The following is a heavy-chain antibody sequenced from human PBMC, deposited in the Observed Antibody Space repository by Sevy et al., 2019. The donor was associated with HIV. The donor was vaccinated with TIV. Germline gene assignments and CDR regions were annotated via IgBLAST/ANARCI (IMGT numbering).Heavy chain of an antibody. CDR1: GFTFSSYS. CDR3: ARDKFRAAAGTSSDY. CDR2: ISSSSSTI. V-gene: IGHV3-48*01. D-gene: IGHD6-13*01. J-gene: IGHJ4*02. Sequence: GGSLRLSCAASGFTFSSYSMNWVRQAPGKGLEWVSYISSSSSTIYYAHSVKGRFTISRDNAKNSLYLQMNSLRAEDTAVYYCARDKFRAAAGTSSDYWGQGTLVTVSS.